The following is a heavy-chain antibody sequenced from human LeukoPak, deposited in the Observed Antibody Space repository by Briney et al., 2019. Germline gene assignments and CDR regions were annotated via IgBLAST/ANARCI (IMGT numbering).Heavy chain of an antibody. CDR3: ARDAVREVTTPWGDYYYYGMDV. CDR1: GGSISSSSYY. J-gene: IGHJ6*02. CDR2: IHYSGST. V-gene: IGHV4-30-4*08. D-gene: IGHD4-17*01. Sequence: PSETLSLTCTVSGGSISSSSYYWGWIRQPPGRGLEWIGYIHYSGSTYYNPSLKSRVTISVDTSKNQFSLKPSSVTAADTAVYYCARDAVREVTTPWGDYYYYGMDVWGQGTTVTVSS.